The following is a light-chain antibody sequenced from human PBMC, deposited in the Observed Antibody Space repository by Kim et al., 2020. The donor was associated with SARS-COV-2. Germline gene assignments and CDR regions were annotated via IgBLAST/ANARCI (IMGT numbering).Light chain of an antibody. CDR2: DVS. CDR1: SSDVGGYNY. J-gene: IGLJ1*01. V-gene: IGLV2-14*03. Sequence: QSALTQPASVSGSPGQSITISCTGTSSDVGGYNYVSWYQQHPGKAPKLMIYDVSNRPSGVSNRFSGSKSGNTASLTISGLQAEVEADYYCSSYKSSSTLDVFGTGTKVTVL. CDR3: SSYKSSSTLDV.